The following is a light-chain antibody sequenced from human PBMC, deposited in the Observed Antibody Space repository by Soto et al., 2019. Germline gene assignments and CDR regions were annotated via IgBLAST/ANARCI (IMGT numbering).Light chain of an antibody. CDR2: GAS. J-gene: IGKJ3*01. CDR1: QSISSSY. Sequence: EIVLTQSPGTLSLSPGERATLSCRASQSISSSYLAWYQQKPGQAPRLLVYGASSRATGIPDRFSGSGSGTVFTLTISRLEPEVFAVYYCQQYGSSRFTFGPGTKVDIK. CDR3: QQYGSSRFT. V-gene: IGKV3-20*01.